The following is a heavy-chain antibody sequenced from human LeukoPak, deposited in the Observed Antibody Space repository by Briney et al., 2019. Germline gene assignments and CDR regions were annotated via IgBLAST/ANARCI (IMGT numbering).Heavy chain of an antibody. CDR3: ARMAAAGPFDY. Sequence: PSETPSLTCTVSSGSISSSYWSWIRQPPGKGLEWIGYIYHSATTNYSPSLKSRVTISLETSKNQFSLKLSSVTAADTAVYYCARMAAAGPFDYWGQGTLVTVSS. D-gene: IGHD6-13*01. CDR2: IYHSATT. J-gene: IGHJ4*02. V-gene: IGHV4-59*08. CDR1: SGSISSSY.